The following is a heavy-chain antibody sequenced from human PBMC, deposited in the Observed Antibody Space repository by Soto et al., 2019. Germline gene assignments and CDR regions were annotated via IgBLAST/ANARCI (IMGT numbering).Heavy chain of an antibody. CDR2: LYWDDDK. D-gene: IGHD3-22*01. J-gene: IGHJ4*02. CDR3: AHVPLPGLFATY. V-gene: IGHV2-5*02. CDR1: GFSLSTSGVG. Sequence: QITLKESGPTLVKPTQTLTLTCTFSGFSLSTSGVGVGWIRQPPGKALEWLALLYWDDDKRYSPALKSRLTLTKDTSKNQVVLTMTNMDPVDTATYYCAHVPLPGLFATYWGQGTLVTVSS.